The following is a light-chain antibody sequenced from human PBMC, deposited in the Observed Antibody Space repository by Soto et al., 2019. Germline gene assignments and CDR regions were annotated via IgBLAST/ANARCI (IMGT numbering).Light chain of an antibody. Sequence: ENALTQSPGTLSLTPGDRATLSCRASQSVSSNSLAWYQQKPGQAPRLLMYGASSRATGIPDRFSGSGSGTDFTLTISRLEPEDFAVYYCQQYGSSPGRFGQGTKVEIK. V-gene: IGKV3-20*01. CDR1: QSVSSNS. J-gene: IGKJ1*01. CDR2: GAS. CDR3: QQYGSSPGR.